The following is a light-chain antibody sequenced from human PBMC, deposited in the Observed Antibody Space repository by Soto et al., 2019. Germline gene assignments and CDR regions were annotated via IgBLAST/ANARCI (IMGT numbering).Light chain of an antibody. CDR2: KAS. Sequence: DIQMTQSPSTLSASVGDTVTITCRASESISSWLAWFQQKPGKAPKLLIQKASILESGVPSRFSGSESGTEFTLTISSLQPDDFETYFCQQYSAKWSFGQGTKVEIK. CDR1: ESISSW. V-gene: IGKV1-5*03. J-gene: IGKJ1*01. CDR3: QQYSAKWS.